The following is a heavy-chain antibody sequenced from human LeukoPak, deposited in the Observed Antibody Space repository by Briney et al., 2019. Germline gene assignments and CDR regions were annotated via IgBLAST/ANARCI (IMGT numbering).Heavy chain of an antibody. CDR3: AKVGYSDYHKDY. Sequence: GGSLRLSCSASGYTFSSYPMSWVRQAPGKGLEWVSVISGSGDSTYYADSVEGRCTISRDNSKDALYLQMNSLRAEDTAIYYCAKVGYSDYHKDYWGQGTLVSVSS. J-gene: IGHJ4*02. D-gene: IGHD5-12*01. CDR1: GYTFSSYP. CDR2: ISGSGDST. V-gene: IGHV3-23*01.